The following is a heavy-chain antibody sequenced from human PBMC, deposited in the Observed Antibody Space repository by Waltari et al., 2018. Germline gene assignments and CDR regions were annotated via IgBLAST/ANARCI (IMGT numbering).Heavy chain of an antibody. J-gene: IGHJ4*02. D-gene: IGHD5-18*01. Sequence: EVQLVESGGGLVQPGGSLRLSCLASGFTFSSYWMSWVRQAPGKGREWVANIKPDGSEKYYVDSVKGRFTISRDNAKNSLYLQMNSLRAEDTAVYYCAREGYSYDFDYWGQGILVTVSS. CDR2: IKPDGSEK. CDR1: GFTFSSYW. CDR3: AREGYSYDFDY. V-gene: IGHV3-7*01.